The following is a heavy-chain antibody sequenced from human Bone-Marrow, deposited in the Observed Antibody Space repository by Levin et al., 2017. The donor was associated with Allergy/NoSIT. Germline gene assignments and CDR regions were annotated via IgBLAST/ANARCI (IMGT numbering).Heavy chain of an antibody. CDR3: TSLNIVGATTGFDY. V-gene: IGHV3-49*03. J-gene: IGHJ4*02. CDR2: IRSKAYGGTT. D-gene: IGHD1-26*01. Sequence: PGGSLRLSCTASGFTFGDYAMSWFRQAPGKGLEWVGFIRSKAYGGTTEYAASVKGRFTISRDDSKSIAYLQMNSLKTEDTAVYYCTSLNIVGATTGFDYWGQGTLVTVSS. CDR1: GFTFGDYA.